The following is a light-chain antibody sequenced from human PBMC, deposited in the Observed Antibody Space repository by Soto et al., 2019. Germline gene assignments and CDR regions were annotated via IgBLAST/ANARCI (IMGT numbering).Light chain of an antibody. CDR1: SSDVGGYNY. CDR2: DVS. V-gene: IGLV2-14*03. Sequence: QSALTQPASVSGSPGQSITISCTGTSSDVGGYNYVSWYQHHPGKAPKLMIYDVSNRPSGVSNRFSGSKSGNTASLTISGLQREDEDDDYCSSYTSSNTRQIVFGTGTKLTVL. CDR3: SSYTSSNTRQIV. J-gene: IGLJ1*01.